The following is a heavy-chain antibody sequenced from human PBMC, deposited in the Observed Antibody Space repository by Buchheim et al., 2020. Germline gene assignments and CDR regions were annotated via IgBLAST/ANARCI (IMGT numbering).Heavy chain of an antibody. Sequence: EVQLLESGGGLVQPGGSLRLSCAASGFTFSNYAMSWVRQAPGKGLEWVSTFSASTGGTYYADSVRGRFTISRTNSEKQLYLQMNSLRVEDTAVYYCANRGIGARYFDCWGQGTL. CDR1: GFTFSNYA. CDR2: FSASTGGT. J-gene: IGHJ4*02. CDR3: ANRGIGARYFDC. V-gene: IGHV3-23*01. D-gene: IGHD6-6*01.